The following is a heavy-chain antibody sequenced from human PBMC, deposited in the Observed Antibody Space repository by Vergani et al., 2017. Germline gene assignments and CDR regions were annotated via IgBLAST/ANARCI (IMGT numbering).Heavy chain of an antibody. CDR2: INPNSGGT. J-gene: IGHJ6*02. Sequence: QVQLVQSGAEVKKPGASVKVSCKASGYTFTGYYMHWVRQAPGQGLEWMGWINPNSGGTNYAQKFQGRVTMTRDTSISTAYMELSRLRSDDTAVYYCARVNKGEYYYYGMDVWGQGTTVTVSS. CDR1: GYTFTGYY. D-gene: IGHD3-16*01. CDR3: ARVNKGEYYYYGMDV. V-gene: IGHV1-2*02.